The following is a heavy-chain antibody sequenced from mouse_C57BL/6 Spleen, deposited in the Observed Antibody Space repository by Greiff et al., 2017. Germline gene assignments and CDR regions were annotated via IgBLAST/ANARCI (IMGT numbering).Heavy chain of an antibody. D-gene: IGHD2-4*01. CDR3: ARDDYDKGWFAY. CDR2: ISSGSSTI. J-gene: IGHJ3*01. CDR1: GFTFSDYG. Sequence: EVQVVESGGGLVKPGGSLKLSCAASGFTFSDYGMHWVRQAPEKGLEWVAYISSGSSTIYYADTVKGRFTISRDNAKNTLFLQMTSLRSEDTAMYYCARDDYDKGWFAYWGQGTLVTVSA. V-gene: IGHV5-17*01.